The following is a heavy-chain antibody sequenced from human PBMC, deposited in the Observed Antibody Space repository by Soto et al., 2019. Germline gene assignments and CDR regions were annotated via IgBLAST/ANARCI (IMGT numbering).Heavy chain of an antibody. D-gene: IGHD3-22*01. V-gene: IGHV1-18*01. J-gene: IGHJ3*02. CDR1: GYTFTSYA. CDR2: ISAYNGNT. CDR3: ARDSLPFRAYYYDSSGSPQAGDAFDI. Sequence: ASVKVSCKASGYTFTSYAMHWVRQAPGQRLEWIGWISAYNGNTNYAQKLQGRVTMTTDTSTSTAYMELRSLRSDDTAVYYCARDSLPFRAYYYDSSGSPQAGDAFDIWGQGTMVTVSS.